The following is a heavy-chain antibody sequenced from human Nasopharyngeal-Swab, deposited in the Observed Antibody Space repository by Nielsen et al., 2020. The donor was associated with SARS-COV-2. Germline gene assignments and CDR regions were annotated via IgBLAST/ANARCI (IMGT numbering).Heavy chain of an antibody. Sequence: GESLKISCAASGFTFTSYAMSWVRQAPGKGLEWVSSIRGNGVSTYYADSVKGRFTISRDNAKNSLYLQMNSLRAEDTAVYYCATAGVSVRSYYFDYWGQGTLVTVSS. CDR2: IRGNGVST. CDR3: ATAGVSVRSYYFDY. D-gene: IGHD3-10*02. J-gene: IGHJ4*02. CDR1: GFTFTSYA. V-gene: IGHV3-23*01.